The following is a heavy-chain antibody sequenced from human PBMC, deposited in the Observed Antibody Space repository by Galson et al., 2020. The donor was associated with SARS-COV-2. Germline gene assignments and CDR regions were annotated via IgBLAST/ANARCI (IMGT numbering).Heavy chain of an antibody. CDR1: GFTFSGYG. D-gene: IGHD2-15*01. V-gene: IGHV3-30*18. CDR3: AKDRLPRAGRLIYGMDV. CDR2: ISYDGRDK. J-gene: IGHJ6*02. Sequence: GESLKISCAASGFTFSGYGMYWVRQAPGKGLEWVALISYDGRDKYYADSVKGRFIISRDNSKNTLYVQMNSLRADDTAVYYCAKDRLPRAGRLIYGMDVWGQGTTVTVSS.